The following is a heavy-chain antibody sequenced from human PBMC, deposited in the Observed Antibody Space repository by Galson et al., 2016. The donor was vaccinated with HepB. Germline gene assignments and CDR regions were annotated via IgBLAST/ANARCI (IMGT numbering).Heavy chain of an antibody. CDR2: IKQDGSEK. D-gene: IGHD3-3*01. Sequence: SLRLSCAASGFTFSSYWMSWVRQAPGKGLAWVANIKQDGSEKYYVDSVKGRFTISRDNAKNSLYLQMNSLRAEDTAVYYCARESALKGRYGMDVWGQGTTVTVSS. CDR1: GFTFSSYW. V-gene: IGHV3-7*01. J-gene: IGHJ6*02. CDR3: ARESALKGRYGMDV.